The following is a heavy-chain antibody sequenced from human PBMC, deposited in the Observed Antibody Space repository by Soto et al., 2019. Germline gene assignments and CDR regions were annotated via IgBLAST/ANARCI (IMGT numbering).Heavy chain of an antibody. CDR1: GASIRGFY. D-gene: IGHD1-1*01. Sequence: PXGTLSLRCTVSGASIRGFYGSWIRKSSGKGLEWIGRIYATGTTDYNPSLKSRVMMSVDTSKKQFSLKLRSVTAADTAVYYCVRDGTKTLRDWFDPWGQGISVTVSS. V-gene: IGHV4-4*07. CDR3: VRDGTKTLRDWFDP. CDR2: IYATGTT. J-gene: IGHJ5*02.